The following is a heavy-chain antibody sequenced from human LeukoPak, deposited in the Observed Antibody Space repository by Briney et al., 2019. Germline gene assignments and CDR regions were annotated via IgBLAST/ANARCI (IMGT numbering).Heavy chain of an antibody. J-gene: IGHJ4*02. CDR1: GFTFSSNW. D-gene: IGHD3-22*01. V-gene: IGHV3-23*01. Sequence: GGSLRLSCAASGFTFSSNWMHWVRQAPGKGLEWVSTISASGPYYADAVRGRFTISRDNSRNTLSLQMDSLRAEDTAVYYCAKDHESDGYPCLDHWGLGTLVTVSS. CDR3: AKDHESDGYPCLDH. CDR2: ISASGP.